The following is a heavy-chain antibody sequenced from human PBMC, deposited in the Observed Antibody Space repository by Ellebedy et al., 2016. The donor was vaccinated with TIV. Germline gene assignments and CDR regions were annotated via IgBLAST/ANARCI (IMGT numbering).Heavy chain of an antibody. CDR2: IGTPGNTV. D-gene: IGHD3-16*01. CDR3: ARVRGTYAYGMDV. V-gene: IGHV3-48*02. J-gene: IGHJ6*02. CDR1: GLTFSSHS. Sequence: GESLKISCAASGLTFSSHSMNWVRQAPGKGLEWVSCIGTPGNTVYYADSVKGRFTISSDNAMNSLYLEMNSLRDEDTAVYYCARVRGTYAYGMDVWGQGTTVTVSS.